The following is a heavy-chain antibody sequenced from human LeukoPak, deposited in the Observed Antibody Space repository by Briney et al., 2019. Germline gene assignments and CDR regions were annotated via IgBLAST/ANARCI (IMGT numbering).Heavy chain of an antibody. CDR1: GFPFNAYW. D-gene: IGHD6-19*01. CDR2: IRQDGDTK. CDR3: AKDSNGWYQRGSNYFDY. J-gene: IGHJ4*02. Sequence: GGSLRLSCAASGFPFNAYWMTWVRQAPGKGLEWVANIRQDGDTKYYVDSVKGRFTISRDNAMNSLYLQMNSLRAEDTAEYYCAKDSNGWYQRGSNYFDYWGQGTLVTVSS. V-gene: IGHV3-7*03.